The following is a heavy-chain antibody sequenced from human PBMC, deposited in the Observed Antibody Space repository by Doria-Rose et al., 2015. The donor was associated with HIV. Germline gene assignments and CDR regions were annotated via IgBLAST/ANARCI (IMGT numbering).Heavy chain of an antibody. CDR2: IFSDDAG. D-gene: IGHD6-13*01. V-gene: IGHV2-26*01. J-gene: IGHJ4*02. Sequence: QITLKESGPVLVKPTETLTLTCTVSGVSLSSPGMGVSWIRQPPGKALEWLANIFSDDAGSYKTSLKSSLTISRCTSKSQVVLTMTDMDPVDTATYYCARIKSSRWYHKYYFDFWGQGTLVIVAA. CDR3: ARIKSSRWYHKYYFDF. CDR1: GVSLSSPGMG.